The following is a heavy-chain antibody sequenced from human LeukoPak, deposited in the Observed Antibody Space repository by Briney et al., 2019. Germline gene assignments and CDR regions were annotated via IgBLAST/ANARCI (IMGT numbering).Heavy chain of an antibody. V-gene: IGHV3-66*04. CDR1: GFIANNYY. D-gene: IGHD2-15*01. CDR3: ARHSDTPNYPDSDAFDL. Sequence: GGSLRLSCAASGFIANNYYMFWVRQAPGTGLEWVSVIYSGGNTYYADSVKGRFTISRDNSKNTLYLQMNSLRAEDTAVYFCARHSDTPNYPDSDAFDLWGQGTMVTVSS. CDR2: IYSGGNT. J-gene: IGHJ3*01.